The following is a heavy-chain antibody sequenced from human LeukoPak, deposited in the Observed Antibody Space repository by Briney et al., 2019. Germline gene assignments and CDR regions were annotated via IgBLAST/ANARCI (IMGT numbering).Heavy chain of an antibody. D-gene: IGHD4-17*01. CDR1: GGTFSSYA. CDR2: IILIFGTA. CDR3: AREPDYGDYENAFDI. V-gene: IGHV1-69*13. J-gene: IGHJ3*02. Sequence: ASVKVSCTASGGTFSSYAISWVRQAPGQGLEWVGGIILIFGTAYYAQTFQGRVTITGDESTSTACMELSSLRSEDTAVYYCAREPDYGDYENAFDIWGQGTMVTVSS.